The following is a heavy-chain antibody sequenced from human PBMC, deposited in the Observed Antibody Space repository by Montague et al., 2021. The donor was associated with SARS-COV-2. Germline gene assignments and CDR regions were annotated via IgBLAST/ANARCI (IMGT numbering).Heavy chain of an antibody. D-gene: IGHD1-14*01. Sequence: SRSLSFDASGFTFSYYAMHWVRQAPGKGLEWVSGISWDSGNIAYADSVKGRFTISRDNAKSSLYLQMNNLRAEDTALYYCAKDLGAITLAYFDYWGQGTLVTVSS. V-gene: IGHV3-9*01. CDR2: ISWDSGNI. CDR3: AKDLGAITLAYFDY. J-gene: IGHJ4*02. CDR1: GFTFSYYA.